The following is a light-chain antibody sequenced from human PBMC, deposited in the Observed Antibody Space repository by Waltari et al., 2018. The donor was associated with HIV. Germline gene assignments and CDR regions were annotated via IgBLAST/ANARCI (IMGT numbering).Light chain of an antibody. CDR3: AAWDDSLSGWV. J-gene: IGLJ3*02. CDR1: SSNIGDNY. V-gene: IGLV1-47*01. Sequence: QSALTQPPSTSGTPGQTVTIPCSGSSSNIGDNYVSWYQQLPGPAPNLLIYRNSHRPSGVRDRFSGSKSGTSASLAINDLRSEDEAEYHCAAWDDSLSGWVFGGGTNLTVL. CDR2: RNS.